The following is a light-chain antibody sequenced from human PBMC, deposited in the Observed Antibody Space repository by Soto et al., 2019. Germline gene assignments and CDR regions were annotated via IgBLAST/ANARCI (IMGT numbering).Light chain of an antibody. CDR3: QQYNNWPPLT. V-gene: IGKV3-15*01. J-gene: IGKJ4*01. CDR1: QSVNSN. CDR2: ATS. Sequence: EIVMTQSPATLSVSPGERVTLSCRASQSVNSNLAWYQQKPGQAPRLLMYATSTRATGIPARFSGSGSGTEFTLTISSLQSEDSAVYYCQQYNNWPPLTFGGGTKVEIK.